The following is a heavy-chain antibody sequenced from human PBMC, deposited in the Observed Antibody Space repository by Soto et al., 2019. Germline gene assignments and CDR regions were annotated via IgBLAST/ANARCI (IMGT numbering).Heavy chain of an antibody. J-gene: IGHJ6*02. Sequence: QVQLVESGGGVVQPGRSLRLSCAASGFTFSSYGMHWVRQAPGKGLEWVAVISYDGSNKYYADSVKGRFTISRDNSKNTLYLQMNSLRAEDTAVYYCAKGVVAVAAFPYYGMDVWGQGTTVTVSS. V-gene: IGHV3-30*18. CDR3: AKGVVAVAAFPYYGMDV. CDR2: ISYDGSNK. CDR1: GFTFSSYG. D-gene: IGHD2-15*01.